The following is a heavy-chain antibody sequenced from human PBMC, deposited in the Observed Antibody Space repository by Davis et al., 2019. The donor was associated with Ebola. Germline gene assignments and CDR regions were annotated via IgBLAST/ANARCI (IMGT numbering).Heavy chain of an antibody. D-gene: IGHD6-19*01. V-gene: IGHV1-69*08. CDR3: ATALEQWLIF. Sequence: SVKVSCKASGGTFSSYTISWVRQAPGQGLEWMGRIIPIFGTANYAQKFQGRVTMTRDTSTSTVYMELISLRSEDTAVYYCATALEQWLIFWGQGTLVTVSS. J-gene: IGHJ4*02. CDR1: GGTFSSYT. CDR2: IIPIFGTA.